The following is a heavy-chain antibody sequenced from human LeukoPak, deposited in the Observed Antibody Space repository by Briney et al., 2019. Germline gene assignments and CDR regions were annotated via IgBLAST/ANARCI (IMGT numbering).Heavy chain of an antibody. D-gene: IGHD3-10*01. CDR2: IYYSGST. CDR3: ARSYYGSGSRNFDY. CDR1: GGSISSYY. V-gene: IGHV4-59*08. J-gene: IGHJ4*02. Sequence: SETLSLTCTVSGGSISSYYWSWIRQPPGKGLEWIGYIYYSGSTNYNPSLKSRVTISVDTSKNQFSLKLSSVTAADTAVYYCARSYYGSGSRNFDYWGQGTLVTVSS.